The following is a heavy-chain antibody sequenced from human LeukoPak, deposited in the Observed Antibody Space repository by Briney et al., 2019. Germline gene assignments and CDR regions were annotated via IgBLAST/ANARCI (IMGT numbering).Heavy chain of an antibody. V-gene: IGHV3-74*03. CDR3: ARDQYYQLVL. Sequence: GGSLRLSCAGSGFTFRGYWIHWVRQVPGKGLVWVSSINGDGSNATYADSVKGRFTITRDDDKNTVYLQMNNLSAEDAAVYYCARDQYYQLVLWGQGSLVTVSP. CDR1: GFTFRGYW. J-gene: IGHJ4*02. D-gene: IGHD2-2*01. CDR2: INGDGSNA.